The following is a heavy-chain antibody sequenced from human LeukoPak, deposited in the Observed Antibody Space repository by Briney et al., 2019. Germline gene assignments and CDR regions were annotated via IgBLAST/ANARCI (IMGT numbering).Heavy chain of an antibody. CDR2: IYYSGGT. Sequence: SETLSLTCTVSGGSISSYYWGWIRQPPGKGLEWIGYIYYSGGTNYNPSLKSRVTISVDTSKNQFSLKLSSVTAADTAVYCCATYYGSGSSYWYFDLWGRGTLVTVSS. J-gene: IGHJ2*01. V-gene: IGHV4-59*01. D-gene: IGHD3-10*01. CDR3: ATYYGSGSSYWYFDL. CDR1: GGSISSYY.